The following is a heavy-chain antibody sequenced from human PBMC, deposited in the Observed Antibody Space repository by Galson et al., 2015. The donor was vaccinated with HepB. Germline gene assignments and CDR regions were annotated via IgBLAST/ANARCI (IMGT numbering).Heavy chain of an antibody. J-gene: IGHJ4*02. V-gene: IGHV3-53*01. CDR3: ARHGIVGATVDY. Sequence: SLRLSCAASGFTVSSNYMSWVRQAPGKGLEWVSIIYSGGSTYYADSVKGRFTISRDNSKNTLYLQMNSLRAEDTAVYYCARHGIVGATVDYWGQGTLVTVSS. D-gene: IGHD1-26*01. CDR2: IYSGGST. CDR1: GFTVSSNY.